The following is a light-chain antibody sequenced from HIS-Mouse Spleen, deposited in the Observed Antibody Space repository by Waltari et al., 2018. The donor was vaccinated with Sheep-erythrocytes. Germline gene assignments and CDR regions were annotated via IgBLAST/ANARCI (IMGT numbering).Light chain of an antibody. Sequence: AIQLTQSPSSLSASVGDRVTITCRASQGISSALALYQQKPGKAPKLLIYDPSSLESGVPSRFSGSGSGTDFNLTISSLQPEDFATYYCQQFNNYPRTFGQGTKVEIK. CDR1: QGISSA. J-gene: IGKJ1*01. CDR3: QQFNNYPRT. CDR2: DPS. V-gene: IGKV1D-13*01.